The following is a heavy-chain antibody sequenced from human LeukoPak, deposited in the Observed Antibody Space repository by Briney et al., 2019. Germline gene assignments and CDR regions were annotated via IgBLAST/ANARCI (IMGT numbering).Heavy chain of an antibody. J-gene: IGHJ4*02. D-gene: IGHD3-10*01. Sequence: ASVKVSCKASGYSFTDYYIHWVRQAPGQGLEWMGRINPKSGGPDYAQKFQGRVTLTRDTSISTAYMELSRLTSDDTAEYFCARRWVRGVYYFDSWGKGTLVTV. V-gene: IGHV1-2*06. CDR1: GYSFTDYY. CDR2: INPKSGGP. CDR3: ARRWVRGVYYFDS.